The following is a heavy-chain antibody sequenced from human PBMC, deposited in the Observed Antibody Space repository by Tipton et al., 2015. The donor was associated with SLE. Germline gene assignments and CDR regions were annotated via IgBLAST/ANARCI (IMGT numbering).Heavy chain of an antibody. CDR3: ARFGRSAAMDWFDR. CDR1: DGSISSSNYY. CDR2: IYNTVNT. J-gene: IGHJ5*02. Sequence: TLSLTCTVSDGSISSSNYYWSWIRQHPGKGLEWIGYIYNTVNTYYNPSLTSRVTISDDTSKNQFSLTLSSVTAADTAIYYCARFGRSAAMDWFDRWGQGTLVTVSS. V-gene: IGHV4-31*03. D-gene: IGHD2-2*01.